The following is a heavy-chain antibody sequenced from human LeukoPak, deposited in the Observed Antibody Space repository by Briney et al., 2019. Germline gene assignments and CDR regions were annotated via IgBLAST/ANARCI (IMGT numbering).Heavy chain of an antibody. D-gene: IGHD4-17*01. Sequence: SVKVSCKASGGTFSSYAISWVRQAPGQGLEWMGRIIPILGIANYAQKFQGRVTITADKSTSTAYMELSSLRSEDTAVYYCARERGLRSSNYFDYWGQGTLVTVSS. CDR2: IIPILGIA. CDR1: GGTFSSYA. CDR3: ARERGLRSSNYFDY. V-gene: IGHV1-69*04. J-gene: IGHJ4*02.